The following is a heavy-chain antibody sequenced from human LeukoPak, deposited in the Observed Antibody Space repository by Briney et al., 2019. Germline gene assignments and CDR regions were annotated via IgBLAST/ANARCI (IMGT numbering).Heavy chain of an antibody. CDR1: GDSFGSYS. J-gene: IGHJ3*01. CDR3: AIDLHCTLGVCFSPGAFDL. CDR2: IIPIFGTT. Sequence: LVTVSCKSSGDSFGSYSFSWVRQAPGQGLEWMGVIIPIFGTTKYAQKFQGRVTISTDESTSTAYMEPRSLRYEDTAIYYCAIDLHCTLGVCFSPGAFDLWGQGTMVTVSS. D-gene: IGHD2-8*01. V-gene: IGHV1-69*05.